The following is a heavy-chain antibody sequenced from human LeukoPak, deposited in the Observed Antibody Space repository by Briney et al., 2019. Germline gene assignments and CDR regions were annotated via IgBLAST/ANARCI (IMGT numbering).Heavy chain of an antibody. Sequence: PGRSLRLSCAASGFTFSSYAMHWVRQAPGKGLEWVAVISYDGSNKYYADSVKGRFTISRDNSKNTLYLQMNSLRAEDTAVYYCVRVFIDGSSDYWGQGTLVTVSS. CDR3: VRVFIDGSSDY. J-gene: IGHJ4*02. D-gene: IGHD6-6*01. CDR2: ISYDGSNK. CDR1: GFTFSSYA. V-gene: IGHV3-30*04.